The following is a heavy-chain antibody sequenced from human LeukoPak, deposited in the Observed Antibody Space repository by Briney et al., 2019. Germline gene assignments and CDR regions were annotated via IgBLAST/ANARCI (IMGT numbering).Heavy chain of an antibody. D-gene: IGHD2-15*01. CDR1: GFTFSSYG. Sequence: GRSLRLSCAASGFTFSSYGMHWVRQAPGKGLEWVAYTRDDGSKNWYGDSVKGRFTISRDNPKNTLYLQMKSLRGEDTAVYYCTNGDCRGGRCSSGAYWGQGTLVTVSS. CDR3: TNGDCRGGRCSSGAY. CDR2: TRDDGSKN. V-gene: IGHV3-30*02. J-gene: IGHJ4*02.